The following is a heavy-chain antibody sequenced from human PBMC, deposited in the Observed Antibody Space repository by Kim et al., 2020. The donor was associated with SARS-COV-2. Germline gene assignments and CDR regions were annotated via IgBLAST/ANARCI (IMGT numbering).Heavy chain of an antibody. Sequence: SETLSLTCAVSGGSISSSNWWSWVRQPPGKGLEGIGEIYHSGSTNYNPSLKSRVTITVDKSKNQFSLKLSAVTAADTAVYYCATYSSSGEYYGMDVWGQGTTVTVSS. CDR1: GGSISSSNW. V-gene: IGHV4-4*02. CDR3: ATYSSSGEYYGMDV. D-gene: IGHD3-10*01. J-gene: IGHJ6*02. CDR2: IYHSGST.